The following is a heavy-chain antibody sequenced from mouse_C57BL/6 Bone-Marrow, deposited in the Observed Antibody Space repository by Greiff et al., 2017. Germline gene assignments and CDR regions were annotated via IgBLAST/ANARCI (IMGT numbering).Heavy chain of an antibody. CDR3: ARGSSEDFDY. CDR2: ISYDGSN. J-gene: IGHJ2*01. V-gene: IGHV3-6*01. Sequence: ESGPGLVKPSQSLSLTCSVTGYSITSGYYWNWIRQFPGNKLEWMGYISYDGSNNYNPSLKNRISITRDTSKNQFFLKLNSVTTEDTATYYCARGSSEDFDYWGQGTTLTVSS. CDR1: GYSITSGYY. D-gene: IGHD3-2*02.